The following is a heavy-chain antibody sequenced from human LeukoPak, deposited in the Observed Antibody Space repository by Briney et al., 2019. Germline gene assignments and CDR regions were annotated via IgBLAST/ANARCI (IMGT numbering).Heavy chain of an antibody. CDR1: GFSFSSNS. J-gene: IGHJ5*02. V-gene: IGHV3-23*01. CDR2: IRGSGGRS. D-gene: IGHD1-26*01. Sequence: GGSLRLSCAASGFSFSSNSMSWVRQAPGKGLEWVSAIRGSGGRSFYADSVKGRFTISRDNSKNMVYLEMNSLRVEDTAVYYCGKDSYVGVNWFDPRGQGTLVTVSS. CDR3: GKDSYVGVNWFDP.